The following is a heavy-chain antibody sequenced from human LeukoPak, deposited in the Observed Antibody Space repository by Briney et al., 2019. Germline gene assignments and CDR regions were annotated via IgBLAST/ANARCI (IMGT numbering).Heavy chain of an antibody. D-gene: IGHD3-10*01. J-gene: IGHJ4*02. CDR2: IYSGGST. Sequence: GGSLRLSCAASGFTVSSNYMSWVRQAPGKGLEWVSVIYSGGSTYYADSVKGRFTISRDNSKNTLYLQMNSLRAEDTAVYYCAREVRGVTYYFDYWGQGTLVTVSS. CDR3: AREVRGVTYYFDY. CDR1: GFTVSSNY. V-gene: IGHV3-53*01.